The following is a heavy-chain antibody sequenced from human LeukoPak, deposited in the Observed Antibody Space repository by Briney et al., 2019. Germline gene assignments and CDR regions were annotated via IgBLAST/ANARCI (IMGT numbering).Heavy chain of an antibody. CDR3: ARLRDYYDSSGYYSGFDY. V-gene: IGHV4-38-2*02. CDR1: GYSISSGYY. Sequence: SETLPLTCTVSGYSISSGYYWGWIRQPPGKGLEWIGSIYHSGSTYYNPSLKSRVTISVDTSKNQFSLKLSSVTAADTAVYYCARLRDYYDSSGYYSGFDYWGQGTLVTVSS. D-gene: IGHD3-22*01. J-gene: IGHJ4*02. CDR2: IYHSGST.